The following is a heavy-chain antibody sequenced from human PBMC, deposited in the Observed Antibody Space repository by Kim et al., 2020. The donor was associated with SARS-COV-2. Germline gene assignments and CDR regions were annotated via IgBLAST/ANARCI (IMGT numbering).Heavy chain of an antibody. CDR1: GFTFSDYY. V-gene: IGHV3-11*01. Sequence: LSLTCAASGFTFSDYYMAWLRQAPGKGLEWVSYISYSGDKTYSADSVKGRFTVSRDNAKNSLHLQLNDLGVDDTAVYYCARGDPNAAAGFYWGQGTLVTVSS. CDR2: ISYSGDKT. D-gene: IGHD6-13*01. CDR3: ARGDPNAAAGFY. J-gene: IGHJ4*02.